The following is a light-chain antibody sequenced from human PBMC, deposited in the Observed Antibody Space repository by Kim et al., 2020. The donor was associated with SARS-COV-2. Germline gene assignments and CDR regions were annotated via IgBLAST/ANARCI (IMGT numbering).Light chain of an antibody. CDR3: QQANSFPSYLT. J-gene: IGKJ4*01. CDR2: AAS. CDR1: QGINSW. V-gene: IGKV1-12*02. Sequence: DIQMTQSPSSVSASVGDRVTITCRASQGINSWLAWYQQKPGKAPKLLIYAASSLQSGVPSRFSGSGSGTDFTLTISSLQPEDFATYYCQQANSFPSYLTFGGGTKVDIK.